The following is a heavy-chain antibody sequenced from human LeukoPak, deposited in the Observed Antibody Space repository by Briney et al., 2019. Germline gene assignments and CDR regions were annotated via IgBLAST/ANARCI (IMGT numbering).Heavy chain of an antibody. J-gene: IGHJ5*02. CDR1: GGSISSSSYY. CDR3: ARDSTNWFDP. Sequence: SETLSLTCTVSGGSISSSSYYWGWIRQPPGKGLEWIGSIYYSGSTYYNPSLKSRVTISVDTSKNQFSLKLSSVTAADTAVYYCARDSTNWFDPWGQGTLVTVSS. D-gene: IGHD5/OR15-5a*01. V-gene: IGHV4-39*07. CDR2: IYYSGST.